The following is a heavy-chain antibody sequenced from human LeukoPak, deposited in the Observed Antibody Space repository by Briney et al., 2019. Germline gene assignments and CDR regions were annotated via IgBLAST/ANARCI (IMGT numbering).Heavy chain of an antibody. V-gene: IGHV4-30-4*01. CDR2: IYYSGST. CDR1: GGSISSGDYY. Sequence: PSETLSLTCTVSGGSISSGDYYWSWIRQPPGKGLEWIGYIYYSGSTYYNPSLKSRVTISVDTSKNQFSLKPSSVTAADTAVYYCARSSGSYPWLLVRWGQGTLVTVSS. CDR3: ARSSGSYPWLLVR. J-gene: IGHJ4*02. D-gene: IGHD1-26*01.